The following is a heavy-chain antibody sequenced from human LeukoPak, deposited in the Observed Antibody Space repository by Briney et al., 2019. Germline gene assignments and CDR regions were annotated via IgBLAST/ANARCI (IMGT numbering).Heavy chain of an antibody. CDR3: ASSENGVGDYYFDY. Sequence: SVKVSCKASGGIFSNYGISWVRQAPGQGLEWMGEIIPIFGTANYAQKFQGRVTMTRDTSTSTVYMELSSLRSEDTAVYYCASSENGVGDYYFDYWGQGTLVTVSS. CDR2: IIPIFGTA. D-gene: IGHD1-26*01. J-gene: IGHJ4*02. V-gene: IGHV1-69*05. CDR1: GGIFSNYG.